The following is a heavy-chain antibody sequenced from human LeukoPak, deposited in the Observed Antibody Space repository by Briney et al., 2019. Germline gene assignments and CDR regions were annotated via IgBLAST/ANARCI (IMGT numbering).Heavy chain of an antibody. CDR1: GFTFSSYE. J-gene: IGHJ4*02. V-gene: IGHV3-48*03. CDR2: ISSSGSTI. CDR3: AKDPDIVVMEYYFDY. D-gene: IGHD2-8*01. Sequence: GGSLRLSCAASGFTFSSYEMNWVRQAPGKGLEWLSYISSSGSTIFYADSVKGRFTISRDNSKNTLYLQMNSLRAEDTAVYYCAKDPDIVVMEYYFDYWGQGTLVTVSS.